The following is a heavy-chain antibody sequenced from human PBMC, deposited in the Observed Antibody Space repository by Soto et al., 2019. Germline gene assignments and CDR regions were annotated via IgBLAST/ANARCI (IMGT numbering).Heavy chain of an antibody. CDR1: GFTFSGYW. CDR3: ARWESSDWYLGI. V-gene: IGHV3-7*03. Sequence: PGESLKISCAGSGFTFSGYWMTWVRQPPGKGLEWVASVNQDGTQKFYVDSVKGRFTVSRDNAQNSLFLQMISLRADDTAVYYCARWESSDWYLGIWGQGTSVTVSS. J-gene: IGHJ4*02. D-gene: IGHD6-19*01. CDR2: VNQDGTQK.